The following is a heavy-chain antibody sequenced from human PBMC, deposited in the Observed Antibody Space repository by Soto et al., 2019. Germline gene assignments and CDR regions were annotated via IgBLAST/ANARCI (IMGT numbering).Heavy chain of an antibody. CDR2: ISSSSSTI. V-gene: IGHV3-48*01. D-gene: IGHD2-2*01. J-gene: IGHJ4*02. CDR3: ARDPLRDIVVVPAASYYFDY. Sequence: GGSLRLSCAASGFTFSSYSMNWVRQAPGKGLEWVSYISSSSSTIYYADSVKGRFTISRDNAKNSLYLQMNSLRAEDTAVYYCARDPLRDIVVVPAASYYFDYWGQGTLVTVSS. CDR1: GFTFSSYS.